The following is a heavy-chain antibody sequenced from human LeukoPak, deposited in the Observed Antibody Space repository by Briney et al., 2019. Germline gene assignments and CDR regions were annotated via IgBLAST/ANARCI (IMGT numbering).Heavy chain of an antibody. J-gene: IGHJ6*03. Sequence: SETLSLTCTVSGYSISSGYYWGWIRQPPGKGLEWIGSIYHSGSTYYNPSLKSRVTISVDTSKNQLSLKLSSVTAADTAVYYCARDLPYYDILTGYFYYYYYMDVWGKGTTVTVSS. CDR1: GYSISSGYY. CDR3: ARDLPYYDILTGYFYYYYYMDV. V-gene: IGHV4-38-2*02. D-gene: IGHD3-9*01. CDR2: IYHSGST.